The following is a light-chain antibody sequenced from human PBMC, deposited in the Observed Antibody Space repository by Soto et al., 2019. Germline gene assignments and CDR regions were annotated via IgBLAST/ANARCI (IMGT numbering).Light chain of an antibody. J-gene: IGKJ1*01. V-gene: IGKV3-11*01. Sequence: EIVMTQSPATLSVSPGERATLSCRASQSVSSRFLAWYQQKPGQAPRLLMYGASNRATGIPARFSGSGSGTDFTLTISSLEPEDFAVYYCQQRSNWPRTFGQGTKVDIK. CDR2: GAS. CDR1: QSVSSRF. CDR3: QQRSNWPRT.